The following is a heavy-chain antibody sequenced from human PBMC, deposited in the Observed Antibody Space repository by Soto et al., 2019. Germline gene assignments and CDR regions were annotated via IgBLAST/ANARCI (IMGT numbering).Heavy chain of an antibody. CDR3: AKERDYSNYPRTVFDY. J-gene: IGHJ4*02. D-gene: IGHD4-4*01. Sequence: GGSLRLSCAASGFPFQSYAMNWVRQAPGRGLEWVSGITGTGSATYYADSVKGRLTISRDNSKNTVYLQMNNLRAEDTAIYQCAKERDYSNYPRTVFDYWGQGTLVTVSS. V-gene: IGHV3-23*01. CDR1: GFPFQSYA. CDR2: ITGTGSAT.